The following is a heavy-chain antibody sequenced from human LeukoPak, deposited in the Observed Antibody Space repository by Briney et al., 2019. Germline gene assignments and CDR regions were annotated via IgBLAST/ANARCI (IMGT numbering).Heavy chain of an antibody. J-gene: IGHJ4*02. V-gene: IGHV1-46*01. Sequence: ASVKVPCKASGYTFTSYYMHWVRQAPGQGLEWMGIINPSGGSTSYAQKFQGRVTMTRDTSTSTVYMELSNLRSEDTAVYYCARDLSCGGDCYHYWGQGTLVTVSS. D-gene: IGHD2-21*02. CDR1: GYTFTSYY. CDR2: INPSGGST. CDR3: ARDLSCGGDCYHY.